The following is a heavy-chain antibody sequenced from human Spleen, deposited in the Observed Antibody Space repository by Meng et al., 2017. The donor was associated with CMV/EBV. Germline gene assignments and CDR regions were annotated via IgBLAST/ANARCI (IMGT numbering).Heavy chain of an antibody. CDR2: ISPDGAT. CDR3: ARETDSPDI. J-gene: IGHJ3*02. Sequence: ASVKVSCKASGYTFTDYYIHWVRQAPGQGLEWLGLISPDGATPCAHNFQGRLTVTRDTSTNTVYMELSSLRSEDTALYYCARETDSPDIWGQGTMVTVSS. V-gene: IGHV1-46*01. CDR1: GYTFTDYY.